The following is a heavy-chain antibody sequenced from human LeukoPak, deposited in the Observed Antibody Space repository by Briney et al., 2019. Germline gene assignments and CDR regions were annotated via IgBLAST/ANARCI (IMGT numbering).Heavy chain of an antibody. CDR1: GGSFSGYY. CDR3: ARHILDGDNGSKGFDL. V-gene: IGHV4-34*01. Sequence: PSETLSLTCAVYGGSFSGYYWSWIRQPPGKGLEWIGEINHSGSTNYNPSLKSRVTISVDTSKNQFSLKLSSVTAADTALYYCARHILDGDNGSKGFDLWGQGILVTVSS. CDR2: INHSGST. D-gene: IGHD2-21*02. J-gene: IGHJ4*02.